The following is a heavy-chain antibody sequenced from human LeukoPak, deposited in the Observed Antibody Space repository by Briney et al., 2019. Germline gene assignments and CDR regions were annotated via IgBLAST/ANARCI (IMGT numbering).Heavy chain of an antibody. CDR1: GFTVSSNS. CDR3: AKDLWSGGWIVAFDI. CDR2: IYSDNT. V-gene: IGHV3-53*01. D-gene: IGHD3-3*01. Sequence: GGSLRLSCTVSGFTVSSNSMSWVRQAPGKGLEWVSFIYSDNTHYSDSVKGRFTISRDNSKNTLYLQMNSLRAEDTAVYYCAKDLWSGGWIVAFDIWGQGTMVTVSS. J-gene: IGHJ3*02.